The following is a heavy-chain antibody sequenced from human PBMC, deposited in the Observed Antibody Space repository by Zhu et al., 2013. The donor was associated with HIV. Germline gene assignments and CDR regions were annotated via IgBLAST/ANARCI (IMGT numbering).Heavy chain of an antibody. V-gene: IGHV1-69*01. J-gene: IGHJ6*02. Sequence: QVQLVQSGAEVKKPGSSVKVSCKASGGTFSSYAISWVRQAPGQGLEWMGGIIPIFGTANYAQKFQGRVTITADESTSTAYMELSSLRSEDTAVYYCASSLKPYSSSPNPYYYYYYGMDVWGQGTTVTVSS. D-gene: IGHD6-6*01. CDR1: GGTFSSYA. CDR2: IIPIFGTA. CDR3: ASSLKPYSSSPNPYYYYYYGMDV.